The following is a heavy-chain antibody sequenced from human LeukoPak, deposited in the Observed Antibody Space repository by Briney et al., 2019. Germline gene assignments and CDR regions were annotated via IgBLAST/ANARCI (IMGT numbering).Heavy chain of an antibody. D-gene: IGHD6-13*01. V-gene: IGHV3-53*01. CDR1: GFTVSSNY. CDR3: ARVLAAAGNY. J-gene: IGHJ4*02. CDR2: IYSGGST. Sequence: GGSLRLSCAASGFTVSSNYMSWVRQAPGKGLEWVSVIYSGGSTYYADSVKGRFTISRDNAKNSLYLQMNSLRAEDTAVYYCARVLAAAGNYWGQGTLVTVSS.